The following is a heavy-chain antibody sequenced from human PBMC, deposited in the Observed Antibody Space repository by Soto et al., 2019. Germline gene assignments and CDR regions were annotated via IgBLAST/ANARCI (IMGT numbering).Heavy chain of an antibody. CDR2: ISSSSTVI. CDR1: GFGFSNYA. Sequence: EVQLLESGGGLVQPGGSLRLSCAASGFGFSNYAVTWVRQAQGKGLEWVSSISSSSTVIYYADSVKGRFIISRDNSKTTLYLQMNSLRAEDTAVYYCAKDPNGDYIGAFDDWGQGTLVTVSS. J-gene: IGHJ4*02. V-gene: IGHV3-23*01. D-gene: IGHD4-17*01. CDR3: AKDPNGDYIGAFDD.